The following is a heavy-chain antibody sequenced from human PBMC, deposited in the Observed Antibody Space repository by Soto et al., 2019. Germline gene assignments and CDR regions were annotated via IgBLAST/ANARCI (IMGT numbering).Heavy chain of an antibody. J-gene: IGHJ5*02. Sequence: SVKVSCKASGGTFSSYAISWVRQAPGQGLEWMGGIIPIFGTANYAQKFQGRVTITADESTSTAYMELSSLRSEDTAVYYCARDRVDCTNGVCYEYNWFDPWGQGTLVTVSS. V-gene: IGHV1-69*13. CDR2: IIPIFGTA. CDR1: GGTFSSYA. D-gene: IGHD2-8*01. CDR3: ARDRVDCTNGVCYEYNWFDP.